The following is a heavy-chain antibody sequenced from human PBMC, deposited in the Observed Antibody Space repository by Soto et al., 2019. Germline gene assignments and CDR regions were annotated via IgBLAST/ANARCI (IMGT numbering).Heavy chain of an antibody. D-gene: IGHD6-19*01. CDR3: AKEPRAVAGTGVDY. V-gene: IGHV3-23*01. J-gene: IGHJ4*02. Sequence: EVQVLESGGGLVQPGGSLRLSCAASGFIFSSYAMSWVRQAPGKGLGWVSAIGGSGGSPYYADSVKGRFTISRDNTKNTQYQQMSSLGDEDTAVYYCAKEPRAVAGTGVDYWGQGTLVTVSS. CDR1: GFIFSSYA. CDR2: IGGSGGSP.